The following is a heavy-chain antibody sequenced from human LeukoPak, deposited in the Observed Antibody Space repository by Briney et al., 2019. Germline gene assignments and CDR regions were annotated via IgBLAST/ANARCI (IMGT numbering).Heavy chain of an antibody. D-gene: IGHD3-22*01. CDR1: GYSISSGYY. Sequence: SETLSLTCAVSGYSISSGYYWGWIRPPPGKGLEWIGIIYHSGSTYYNPSLKSRVTISVDTSKNQFSLKLSSVTAADTAVYYCARHKGYYYDSSGYAFDIWGQGTMVTVSS. J-gene: IGHJ3*02. CDR2: IYHSGST. V-gene: IGHV4-38-2*01. CDR3: ARHKGYYYDSSGYAFDI.